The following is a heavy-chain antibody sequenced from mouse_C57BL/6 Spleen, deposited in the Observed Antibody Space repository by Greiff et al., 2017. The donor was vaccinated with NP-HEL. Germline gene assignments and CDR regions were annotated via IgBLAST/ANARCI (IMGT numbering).Heavy chain of an antibody. J-gene: IGHJ4*01. CDR2: IYPSDSET. V-gene: IGHV1-61*01. D-gene: IGHD1-1*01. CDR3: ARKSDYGSDYAMDY. Sequence: VQLQQSGAELVRPGSSVKLSCKASGYTFTSYWMDWVKQRPGQGLEWIGNIYPSDSETHYNQKFKDKATLTVDKSSSTAYMQLSSLTSEDSAVYYCARKSDYGSDYAMDYWGQGTSVTVAS. CDR1: GYTFTSYW.